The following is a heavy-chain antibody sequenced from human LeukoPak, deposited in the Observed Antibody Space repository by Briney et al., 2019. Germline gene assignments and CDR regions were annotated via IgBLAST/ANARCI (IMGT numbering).Heavy chain of an antibody. Sequence: ASETLSLTCTVSWHSMRSSCYYGGGIPPPRGEGGEGRGSIFYTGTTYSHPSPKSRVPISLDTSKNLCSLKQRSVPAADKAVYYCARLPIKQMAGSYRQAFAIWGEGTIVAVSS. V-gene: IGHV4-39*02. CDR1: WHSMRSSCYY. J-gene: IGHJ3*02. CDR3: ARLPIKQMAGSYRQAFAI. CDR2: IFYTGTT. D-gene: IGHD6-19*01.